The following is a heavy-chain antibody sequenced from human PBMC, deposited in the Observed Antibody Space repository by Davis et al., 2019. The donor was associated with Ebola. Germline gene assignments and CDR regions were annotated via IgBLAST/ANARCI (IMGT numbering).Heavy chain of an antibody. CDR1: GGSISSGGYS. J-gene: IGHJ4*02. Sequence: LRLSCTVSGGSISSGGYSWSWIRQPPGKGLEWIGYIYHSGSTYYNPSLKSRVTISVDRSKNQFSLKLSSVTAADTAVYYCARSSPAMDPWGQGTLVTVSS. D-gene: IGHD2-2*01. CDR3: ARSSPAMDP. CDR2: IYHSGST. V-gene: IGHV4-30-2*01.